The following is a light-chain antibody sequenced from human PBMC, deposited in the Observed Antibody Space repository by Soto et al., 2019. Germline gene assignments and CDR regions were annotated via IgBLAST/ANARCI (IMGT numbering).Light chain of an antibody. CDR3: SSYTSSNTPYV. V-gene: IGLV2-14*01. CDR2: EVT. Sequence: QSVLTQPASVSGSPGQSITISCTGSSSDVGAYNFVSWYQHHPGKAPKLILYEVTTRPSGVSSRFSSSKSGNTASLTISGLQADDEANYYCSSYTSSNTPYVFGTGTKV. CDR1: SSDVGAYNF. J-gene: IGLJ1*01.